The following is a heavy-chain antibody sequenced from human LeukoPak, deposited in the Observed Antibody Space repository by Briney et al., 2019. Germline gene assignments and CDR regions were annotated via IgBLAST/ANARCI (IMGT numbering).Heavy chain of an antibody. V-gene: IGHV3-23*01. CDR2: ISGSGGST. D-gene: IGHD3-3*01. CDR1: GFTFSSYG. CDR3: ARERSIFGVVKARFFDY. Sequence: GRSLRLSCAASGFTFSSYGIHWVRQAPGKGLEWVSGISGSGGSTYYADSVKGRFTISRDNSKNTLYLQMNSLRAEDTAVYYCARERSIFGVVKARFFDYWGQGTLVTVSS. J-gene: IGHJ4*02.